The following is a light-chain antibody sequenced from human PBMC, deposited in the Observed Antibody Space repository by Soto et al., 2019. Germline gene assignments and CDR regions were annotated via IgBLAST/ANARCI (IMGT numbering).Light chain of an antibody. CDR1: SSDVGSYNY. Sequence: QSALTQPASVSGSPGQSITISCTGTSSDVGSYNYVSWYQQHPGKAPKVIIYDVSNRPSGVSNRFSGSKSGDTASLTISGLQAEDEADYFCSSYTVSTTRRYVFGVGTKLTVL. V-gene: IGLV2-14*03. CDR2: DVS. CDR3: SSYTVSTTRRYV. J-gene: IGLJ1*01.